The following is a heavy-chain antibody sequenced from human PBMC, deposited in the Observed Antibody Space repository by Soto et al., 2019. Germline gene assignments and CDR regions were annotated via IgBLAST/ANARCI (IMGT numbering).Heavy chain of an antibody. CDR2: NSALNGKT. V-gene: IGHV1-18*01. D-gene: IGHD1-26*01. J-gene: IGHJ4*02. CDR1: GFTFNSHG. CDR3: AAATSIALGFRY. Sequence: QGYLVQSGAEVKRPGASVRVSCKTSGFTFNSHGFSWVRQAPGQGLEWMGWNSALNGKTFYAHNFQDRVIMTTDTSSSTAYMELRGLKSDDTAVYYCAAATSIALGFRYLGQGTLVTVSS.